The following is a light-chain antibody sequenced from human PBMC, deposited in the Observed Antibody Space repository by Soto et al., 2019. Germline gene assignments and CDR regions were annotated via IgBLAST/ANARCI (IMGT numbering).Light chain of an antibody. CDR3: QQYAHAPLT. CDR1: QNIDKNY. V-gene: IGKV3-20*01. CDR2: DAS. Sequence: EIVFRHSPGTLSLSPVEIATLSRVSRQNIDKNYVAWFQHKPVQAPSLLIYDASMRATGVPDRFSGSGSGTDFTLTVSRLEPEDFEVFYCQQYAHAPLTFGGGTKVDIK. J-gene: IGKJ4*01.